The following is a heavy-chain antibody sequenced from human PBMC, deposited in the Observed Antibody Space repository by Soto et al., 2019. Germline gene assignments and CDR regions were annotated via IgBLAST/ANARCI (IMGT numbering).Heavy chain of an antibody. CDR3: ARDPAP. CDR1: GGSISSGGYY. Sequence: QVQLQESGPGLVKPSQTLSLTCTVSGGSISSGGYYWSWIRQHPGKGLEWIGYIYNSGSTYYNPSLQSRVTTSADTSKNQFPLKVSPVTAADLAGYYCARDPAPWGQGTLVTVSS. CDR2: IYNSGST. V-gene: IGHV4-31*03. J-gene: IGHJ5*02.